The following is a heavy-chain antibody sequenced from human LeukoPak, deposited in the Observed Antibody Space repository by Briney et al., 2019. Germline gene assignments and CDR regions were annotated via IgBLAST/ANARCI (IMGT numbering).Heavy chain of an antibody. D-gene: IGHD2-15*01. CDR2: IYSGGST. V-gene: IGHV3-53*01. J-gene: IGHJ4*02. CDR3: ARHRRYCSGDTCYSGLDY. Sequence: GGSLRLSCAASGFTVSSNYMSWVRQAPGKGLEFVSIIYSGGSTYYADSLKGRFTISRDNSKNTLYLQMNSLRVEDTAVYYCARHRRYCSGDTCYSGLDYWGQGTLVIVSS. CDR1: GFTVSSNY.